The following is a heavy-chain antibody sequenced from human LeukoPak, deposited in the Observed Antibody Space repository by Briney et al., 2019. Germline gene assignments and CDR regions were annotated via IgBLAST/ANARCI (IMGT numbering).Heavy chain of an antibody. Sequence: GGSLSLSCAASGFTFSSYWMHWVRQAPGKGLVWVSRINSDGSSTSYADSVKGRFTISRDNSKNTLYLQMNSLRAEDTAVYYCARDMYGVATFDYWGQGTLVTVSS. CDR3: ARDMYGVATFDY. J-gene: IGHJ4*02. V-gene: IGHV3-74*01. CDR2: INSDGSST. D-gene: IGHD5-12*01. CDR1: GFTFSSYW.